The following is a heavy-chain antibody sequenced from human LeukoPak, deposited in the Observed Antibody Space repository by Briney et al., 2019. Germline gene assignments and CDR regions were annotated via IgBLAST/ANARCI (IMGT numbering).Heavy chain of an antibody. Sequence: ASVKVSCKASGYTFTSYGISWVRQAPGQGLEWMGWISAYNGNTNYAQKLQGRVTMTTDTSTSTAYMELRSLRSDDTAVYYCARVNDCYGSGSYLGLNWFDPWGQGTLVTVSS. J-gene: IGHJ5*02. CDR3: ARVNDCYGSGSYLGLNWFDP. V-gene: IGHV1-18*01. D-gene: IGHD3-10*01. CDR2: ISAYNGNT. CDR1: GYTFTSYG.